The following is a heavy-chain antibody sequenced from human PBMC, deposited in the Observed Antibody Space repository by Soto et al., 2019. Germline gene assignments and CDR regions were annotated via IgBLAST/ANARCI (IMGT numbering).Heavy chain of an antibody. CDR2: IYYSGST. CDR1: GGSISSYY. D-gene: IGHD6-19*01. V-gene: IGHV4-59*01. Sequence: SETLSLTCTVSGGSISSYYWSWIRQPPGKGLEWIGYIYYSGSTNYNPSLKSRVTISVDTSKNQFSLKLSSVTAADTAVYYCARGVGIAVAGYYFDYWGQGTLVTVSS. J-gene: IGHJ4*02. CDR3: ARGVGIAVAGYYFDY.